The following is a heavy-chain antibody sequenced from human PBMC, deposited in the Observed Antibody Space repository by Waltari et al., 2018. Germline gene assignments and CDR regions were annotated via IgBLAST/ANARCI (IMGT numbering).Heavy chain of an antibody. CDR3: GRKSYVIGSYHYNGMDV. CDR1: GFSFPPYE. J-gene: IGHJ6*02. Sequence: EVQVVESGGGLVQPGGSLSLSRTASGFSFPPYEMTWVRLAPGKGLEWVSYINDVGNTKYYADSVRGRFTVSRDNTKDSLYLQMDSLRPEDTAVYYCGRKSYVIGSYHYNGMDVWGQGTAVTVSS. V-gene: IGHV3-48*03. CDR2: INDVGNTK. D-gene: IGHD3-10*01.